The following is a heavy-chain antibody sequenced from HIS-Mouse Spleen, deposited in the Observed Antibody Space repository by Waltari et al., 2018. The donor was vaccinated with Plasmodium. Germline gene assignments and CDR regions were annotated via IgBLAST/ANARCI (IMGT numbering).Heavy chain of an antibody. Sequence: QVQLQESGPGLVKPSETLSLTCTVSGASISSYYWSWIRQPPGKGLEWIGYIYYSGSTNYNPSLKSRVTISVDTSKNQFSLKLSSVTAADTAVYYCARLRYSYGYFDYWGQGTLVTVSS. V-gene: IGHV4-59*08. CDR3: ARLRYSYGYFDY. D-gene: IGHD5-18*01. CDR1: GASISSYY. J-gene: IGHJ4*02. CDR2: IYYSGST.